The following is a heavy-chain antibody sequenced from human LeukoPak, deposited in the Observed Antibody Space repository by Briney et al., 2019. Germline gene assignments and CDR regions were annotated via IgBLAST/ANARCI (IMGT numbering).Heavy chain of an antibody. CDR1: GFTFSNAW. CDR2: IKSKTDGGTT. CDR3: TTKLTYYYDSSGSTGGP. J-gene: IGHJ4*02. V-gene: IGHV3-15*01. D-gene: IGHD3-22*01. Sequence: PGGSLRLSCAASGFTFSNAWMSWVRQAPGKGLEWVGRIKSKTDGGTTDYAAPVKGRFTISRDDSKNTLYPQMNSLKTEDTAVYYCTTKLTYYYDSSGSTGGPWGQGTLVTVSS.